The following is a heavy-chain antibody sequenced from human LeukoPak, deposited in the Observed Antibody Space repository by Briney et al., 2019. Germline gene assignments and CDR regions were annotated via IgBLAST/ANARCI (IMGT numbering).Heavy chain of an antibody. CDR1: GFTFSSYS. J-gene: IGHJ4*02. CDR2: ISSSSSTI. Sequence: GGSLRLSCAASGFTFSSYSMNWVRQAPGKGLEWVSYISSSSSTIYCADSVKGRFTISRDNAKNSLYLQMNSLRAEDTAVYYCARARPYYYDSSGYYYADFDYWGQGTLVTVSS. D-gene: IGHD3-22*01. V-gene: IGHV3-48*01. CDR3: ARARPYYYDSSGYYYADFDY.